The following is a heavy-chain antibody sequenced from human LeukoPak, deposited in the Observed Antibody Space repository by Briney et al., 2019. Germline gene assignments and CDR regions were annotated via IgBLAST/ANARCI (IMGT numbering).Heavy chain of an antibody. V-gene: IGHV3-23*01. D-gene: IGHD3-22*01. CDR3: ARGLYYYDSSGYYQGYYFDY. CDR2: ISPGADIT. CDR1: GFTFSSYS. Sequence: PGGSLRLSCAATGFTFSSYSMNWVRQAPGKGLEWVSGISPGADITYYAESVKGRFTISRDNSKNTLYLQMNSLRAEDTAVYYCARGLYYYDSSGYYQGYYFDYWGQGTLVTVSS. J-gene: IGHJ4*02.